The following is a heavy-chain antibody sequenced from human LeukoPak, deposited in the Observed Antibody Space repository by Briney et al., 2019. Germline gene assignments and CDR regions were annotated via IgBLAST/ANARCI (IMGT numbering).Heavy chain of an antibody. CDR2: ISGSGGST. CDR3: ARGSNYDFWSGYYNGFDY. J-gene: IGHJ4*02. D-gene: IGHD3-3*01. Sequence: GGSLRLSCAASGFTFSSYAMSWVRQAPGKGLEWVSAISGSGGSTYYADSVKGRFAISRDNAKNSLYLQMNSLRAEDTAVYYCARGSNYDFWSGYYNGFDYWGQGTLVTVSS. V-gene: IGHV3-23*01. CDR1: GFTFSSYA.